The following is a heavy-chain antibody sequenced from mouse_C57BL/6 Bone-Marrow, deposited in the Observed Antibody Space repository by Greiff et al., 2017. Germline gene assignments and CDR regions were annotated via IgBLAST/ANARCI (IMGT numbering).Heavy chain of an antibody. CDR2: IDPSDSYT. CDR3: ARDGYYSYYFDY. CDR1: GYTFTSYW. D-gene: IGHD2-3*01. J-gene: IGHJ2*01. V-gene: IGHV1-69*01. Sequence: QVQLQQPGAELVMPGASVKLSCKASGYTFTSYWMHWVKQRPGQGLEWIGEIDPSDSYTNYNQKFKGKSTLTVDKSSSTAYMQLSSLTSEDSAVYYCARDGYYSYYFDYWGQGTTLTVS.